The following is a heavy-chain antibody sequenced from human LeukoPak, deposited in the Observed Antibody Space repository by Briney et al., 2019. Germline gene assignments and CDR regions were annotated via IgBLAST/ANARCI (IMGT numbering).Heavy chain of an antibody. CDR3: ARDGRRIAARPGGTTFDY. Sequence: ASVKVSCKASGYTFTSYDINWVRQATGQGLEWMGWMNPNSGNTGYAQKFQGRVTMTRNTSISTAYMELSRLRSDDTAVYYCARDGRRIAARPGGTTFDYWGQGTLVTVSS. CDR2: MNPNSGNT. CDR1: GYTFTSYD. V-gene: IGHV1-8*01. J-gene: IGHJ4*02. D-gene: IGHD6-6*01.